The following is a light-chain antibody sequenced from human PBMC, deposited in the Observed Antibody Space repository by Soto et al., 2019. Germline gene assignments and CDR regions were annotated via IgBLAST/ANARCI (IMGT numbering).Light chain of an antibody. CDR3: QQYYNWPRT. J-gene: IGKJ1*01. CDR1: QSVSSN. V-gene: IGKV3-15*01. CDR2: GAS. Sequence: KVREQSRASLSVTHGERATXXFRASQSVSSNLAWYQQKPGQAPRLLIYGASTRATGIPDRFSGSGSGTEFTPSISSLQSEDFAVYYCQQYYNWPRTFGQGTKVDIK.